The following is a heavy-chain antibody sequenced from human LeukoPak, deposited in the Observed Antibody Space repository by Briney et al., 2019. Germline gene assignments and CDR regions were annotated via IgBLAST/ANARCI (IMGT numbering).Heavy chain of an antibody. CDR3: AKEGEWELFDY. J-gene: IGHJ4*02. V-gene: IGHV3-23*01. CDR1: GFTFSSYA. D-gene: IGHD1-26*01. CDR2: ISGSGGNT. Sequence: GGSLRLSCAASGFTFSSYAMSWVRQAPGKGLEWVSSISGSGGNTFYADSVKGRFTISRDNSKNTLYLQMNSLRAEDTAVYYCAKEGEWELFDYWGQGTLVTVSS.